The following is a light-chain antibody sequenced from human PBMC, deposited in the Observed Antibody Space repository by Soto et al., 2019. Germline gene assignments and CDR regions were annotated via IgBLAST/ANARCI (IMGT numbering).Light chain of an antibody. Sequence: QSVLTQPPSVSGAPGQRVTISCTGSSSNIGAGYDVHWYQQLPGTAPKLLIYGNSNRPSGVPDGFSGSKSGTSASLAITGLQAEDEADYYCQSYDSSLSGWVFGRGTQLTVL. CDR1: SSNIGAGYD. CDR2: GNS. V-gene: IGLV1-40*01. CDR3: QSYDSSLSGWV. J-gene: IGLJ3*02.